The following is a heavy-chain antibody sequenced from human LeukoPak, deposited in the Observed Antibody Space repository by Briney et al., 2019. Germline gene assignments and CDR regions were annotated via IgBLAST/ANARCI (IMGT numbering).Heavy chain of an antibody. V-gene: IGHV1-69*06. Sequence: WASVKVSRKAPGGTFSSYAISWVRQAPGQGLEWMGGIIPMFGTTNYAQKFQGRVTITADKSTSTAYMELSSLRSEDTAVYYCARGADWQLLEYYYYYMDVWGKGTTVTVSS. D-gene: IGHD6-6*01. CDR2: IIPMFGTT. CDR1: GGTFSSYA. J-gene: IGHJ6*03. CDR3: ARGADWQLLEYYYYYMDV.